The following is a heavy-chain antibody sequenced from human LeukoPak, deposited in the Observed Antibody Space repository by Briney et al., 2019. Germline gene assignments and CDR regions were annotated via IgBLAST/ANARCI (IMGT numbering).Heavy chain of an antibody. V-gene: IGHV3-30*04. CDR1: GFTFSSYA. D-gene: IGHD6-13*01. J-gene: IGHJ4*02. CDR3: SAIKQQLVRRGFDY. Sequence: GGSLRLSCAASGFTFSSYAMHWVRQAPGKGLEWVAVISYDGSNKYYADSVKGRFTISRDNSKNTLYLQMNSLRAEDTAVYYCSAIKQQLVRRGFDYWGQGTLVTVSS. CDR2: ISYDGSNK.